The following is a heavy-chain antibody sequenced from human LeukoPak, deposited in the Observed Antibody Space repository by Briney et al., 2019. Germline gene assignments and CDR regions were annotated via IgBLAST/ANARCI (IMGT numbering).Heavy chain of an antibody. CDR2: ISSSSSYI. Sequence: PGGSLRLSCAASGFTFSSYSMNWVRQAPGKGLEWVSSISSSSSYIYYADSVKGRFTISRDNAKNSLYLQMNSLGAEDTAVYYCARVLAVAGGYWGQGTLVTVSS. D-gene: IGHD6-19*01. V-gene: IGHV3-21*01. CDR3: ARVLAVAGGY. J-gene: IGHJ4*02. CDR1: GFTFSSYS.